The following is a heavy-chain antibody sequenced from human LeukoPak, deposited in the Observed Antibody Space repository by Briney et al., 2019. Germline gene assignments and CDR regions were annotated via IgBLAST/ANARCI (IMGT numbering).Heavy chain of an antibody. CDR1: GGSISSSSYY. CDR2: IYYSGST. CDR3: ARHLDTAMVKYNWFDP. Sequence: SSETLSLTCTVSGGSISSSSYYWGWIRQPPGKGLEWIGSIYYSGSTYYNPSLKSRVTISVDTSKNQFSLKLSSVTAADTAVYYCARHLDTAMVKYNWFDPWGQGTLVTVSS. V-gene: IGHV4-39*01. J-gene: IGHJ5*02. D-gene: IGHD5-18*01.